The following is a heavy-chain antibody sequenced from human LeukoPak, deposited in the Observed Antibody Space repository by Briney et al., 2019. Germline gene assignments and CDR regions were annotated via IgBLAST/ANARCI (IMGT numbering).Heavy chain of an antibody. CDR3: AKLDWLTTTHYGMDV. CDR2: ISGSGGST. D-gene: IGHD3-9*01. Sequence: GGSLRLSCAASGFTFSSYAMSWVRQAPGKGLEWVSAISGSGGSTYYADSVKGRFTIPRDNSKNTLYLQMNSLRAEDTAVYYCAKLDWLTTTHYGMDVWGQGTTVTVSS. V-gene: IGHV3-23*01. CDR1: GFTFSSYA. J-gene: IGHJ6*02.